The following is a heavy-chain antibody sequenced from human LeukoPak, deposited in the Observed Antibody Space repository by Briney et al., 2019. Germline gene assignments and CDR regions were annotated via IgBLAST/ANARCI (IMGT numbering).Heavy chain of an antibody. CDR3: ARHQPSYRKQVAGKGRGYYYMDV. D-gene: IGHD6-19*01. J-gene: IGHJ6*03. CDR2: ISTSGST. CDR1: GGSISSYY. V-gene: IGHV4-4*07. Sequence: SETLSLTCTVSGGSISSYYWSWIRQPAGKGLESIGHISTSGSTNYNPSLKSRVTISVDTSKNQFSLKLSSVTAADTAVYYCARHQPSYRKQVAGKGRGYYYMDVWGKGTTVTISS.